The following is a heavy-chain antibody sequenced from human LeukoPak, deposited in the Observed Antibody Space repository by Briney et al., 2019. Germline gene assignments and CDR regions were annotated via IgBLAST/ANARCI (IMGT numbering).Heavy chain of an antibody. CDR1: GFTFSSYS. CDR2: ISSTSTYI. D-gene: IGHD5-12*01. J-gene: IGHJ4*02. V-gene: IGHV3-21*01. Sequence: PGGSLRLSCAASGFTFSSYSMNWVRQAPGKGLEWVSSISSTSTYIYYADSVKGRFTISRDNAKKSLYLQRNSLRAEDSAVYYCAREMVATIPPGNWGQGTLVTVSS. CDR3: AREMVATIPPGN.